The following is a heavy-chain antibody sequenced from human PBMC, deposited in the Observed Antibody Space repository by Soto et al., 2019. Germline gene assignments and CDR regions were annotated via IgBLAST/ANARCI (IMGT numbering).Heavy chain of an antibody. Sequence: PSETLSLTCAVYGGSFSGYYWSWIRQPPGKGLEWIGEINHSGSTNYNPSLKSRVTISVDTSKNQFSLKLSSVTAADTAVYYCARVGFDYGDPNHYWGQGTLVTVSS. D-gene: IGHD4-17*01. CDR1: GGSFSGYY. V-gene: IGHV4-34*01. CDR2: INHSGST. J-gene: IGHJ4*02. CDR3: ARVGFDYGDPNHY.